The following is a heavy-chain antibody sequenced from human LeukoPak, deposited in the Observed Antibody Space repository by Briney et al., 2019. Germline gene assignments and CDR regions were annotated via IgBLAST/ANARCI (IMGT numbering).Heavy chain of an antibody. V-gene: IGHV3-21*01. CDR3: ARVGLDRRGYSGYEAFDY. CDR2: ISSSSSYI. Sequence: GGSLRLSCAASGFTFSSYSMNWVRQAPGKGLEWVSSISSSSSYIYYADSVKGRFTISRDNAKNSLYLQMNSLRAEDTAVYYCARVGLDRRGYSGYEAFDYWGQGTLVTVSS. CDR1: GFTFSSYS. D-gene: IGHD5-12*01. J-gene: IGHJ4*02.